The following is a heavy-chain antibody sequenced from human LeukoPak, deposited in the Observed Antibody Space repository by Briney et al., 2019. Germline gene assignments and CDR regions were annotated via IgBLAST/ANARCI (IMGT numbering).Heavy chain of an antibody. D-gene: IGHD3-22*01. Sequence: PGGSLRLSCAVSGFTFSSHAMSWVRQAPGKGLEWLSGISSIGDATSHADSVRGRFSISRDNSRNTLYLQINSLRVEDTAAYYCATRNYYDSRGYYYYYFDFWGQGTLVTVSS. CDR1: GFTFSSHA. CDR2: ISSIGDAT. J-gene: IGHJ4*02. V-gene: IGHV3-23*01. CDR3: ATRNYYDSRGYYYYYFDF.